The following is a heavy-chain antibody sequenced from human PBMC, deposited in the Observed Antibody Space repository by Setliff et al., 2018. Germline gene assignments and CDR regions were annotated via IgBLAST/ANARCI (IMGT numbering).Heavy chain of an antibody. J-gene: IGHJ6*03. CDR1: GGSIGPHY. D-gene: IGHD3-10*01. Sequence: KPSETLSLTCTVSGGSIGPHYWSWIRQAPGKGLEWIGHIFYSDTAKYNPSLESRAAISVDSSKNQFSLKLRSVTAADTAVYYCARDRSTVIRGVTSFFYYYMDVWGGGTTVTVSS. CDR3: ARDRSTVIRGVTSFFYYYMDV. V-gene: IGHV4-59*11. CDR2: IFYSDTA.